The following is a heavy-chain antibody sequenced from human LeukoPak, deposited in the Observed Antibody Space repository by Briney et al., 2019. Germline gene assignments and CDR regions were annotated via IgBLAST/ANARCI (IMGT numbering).Heavy chain of an antibody. V-gene: IGHV3-23*01. CDR2: ISGSGGST. Sequence: GGSLRLACSASRFTFSSYGMTWVRQAPGKGLEWVSAISGSGGSTYYADSVKGRFTISRDNSKNTLYLQMNSLRAEDTAVYYCAIGVGDGYNYYFDYWGQGTLVTVSS. J-gene: IGHJ4*02. D-gene: IGHD5-24*01. CDR3: AIGVGDGYNYYFDY. CDR1: RFTFSSYG.